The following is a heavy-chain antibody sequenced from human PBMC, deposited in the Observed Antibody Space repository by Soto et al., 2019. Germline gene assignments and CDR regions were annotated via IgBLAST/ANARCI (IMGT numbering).Heavy chain of an antibody. J-gene: IGHJ4*02. CDR3: ARSFGSSWTGATWIFDY. D-gene: IGHD6-13*01. Sequence: SQTLSLTCAISGDSVSSNSAAWNWIRQSPSRGLEWLGRTYYGSKWYNDYAVSVKSRITINPDTSKNQFSLQLNSVTPEDTAVYYCARSFGSSWTGATWIFDYWGQGTLVTVSS. CDR2: TYYGSKWYN. V-gene: IGHV6-1*01. CDR1: GDSVSSNSAA.